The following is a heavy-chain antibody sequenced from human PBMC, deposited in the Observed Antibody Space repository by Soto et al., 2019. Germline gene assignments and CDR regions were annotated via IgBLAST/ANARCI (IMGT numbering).Heavy chain of an antibody. J-gene: IGHJ4*02. D-gene: IGHD4-17*01. Sequence: GGSLRLSCEGSGFTFTDYSMLWVRQAPGKGLEWVSYTSSTSNIAFYVDSVEGRFTTSRGNAKNSLYLQMNSLRDEDTAVYYCASCYGDYEFPCEYWGQGTLVTVSS. CDR1: GFTFTDYS. CDR2: TSSTSNIA. CDR3: ASCYGDYEFPCEY. V-gene: IGHV3-21*05.